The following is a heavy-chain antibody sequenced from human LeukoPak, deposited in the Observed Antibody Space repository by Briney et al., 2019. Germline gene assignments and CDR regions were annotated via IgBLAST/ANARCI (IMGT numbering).Heavy chain of an antibody. CDR1: GFTFEDYA. CDR2: ISWNSGSL. Sequence: GGSLRLSCAASGFTFEDYAMHCARDPTGKALECVSGISWNSGSLGYAGSVKSRFTISRDNAKISLYLQINSVRAEDTALYYCAKGDCYDSSPTDDSWGQRTLVTVS. D-gene: IGHD3-22*01. V-gene: IGHV3-9*01. J-gene: IGHJ5*01. CDR3: AKGDCYDSSPTDDS.